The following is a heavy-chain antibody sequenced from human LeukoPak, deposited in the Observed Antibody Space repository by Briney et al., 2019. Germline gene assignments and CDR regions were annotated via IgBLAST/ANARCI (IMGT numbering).Heavy chain of an antibody. CDR2: IYPGDSDT. CDR1: GYRFTNYW. V-gene: IGHV5-51*01. Sequence: GESLKISCKGSGYRFTNYWIGWVRQIPGKGLEWMGIIYPGDSDTRYSPSFQGQVTISADKSITTAYLQWSSLKASDTAMYYCARRGYCATTTCYRLFDYWGQGTLVTVSS. D-gene: IGHD2-2*01. CDR3: ARRGYCATTTCYRLFDY. J-gene: IGHJ4*02.